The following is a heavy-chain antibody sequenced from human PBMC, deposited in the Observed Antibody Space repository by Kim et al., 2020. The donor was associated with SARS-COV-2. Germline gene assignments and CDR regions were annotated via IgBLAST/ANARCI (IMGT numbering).Heavy chain of an antibody. V-gene: IGHV3-30*18. CDR3: AKDLYKAAAGGEDYYYYGMDV. CDR1: GFTFSSYG. D-gene: IGHD6-13*01. Sequence: GGSLRLSCAASGFTFSSYGMHWVRQAPGKGLEWVAVISYDGSNKYYADSVKGRFTISRDNSKNTLYLQMNSLRAEDTAVYYCAKDLYKAAAGGEDYYYYGMDVWGQGTTVTVSS. J-gene: IGHJ6*02. CDR2: ISYDGSNK.